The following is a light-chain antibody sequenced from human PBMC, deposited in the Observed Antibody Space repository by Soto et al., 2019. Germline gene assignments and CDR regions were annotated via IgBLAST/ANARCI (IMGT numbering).Light chain of an antibody. CDR1: SSDIGTYDY. V-gene: IGLV2-14*01. CDR2: EVT. CDR3: SSYSSTSAYVV. Sequence: QAVVTQPASVSGSPGQSITISCTGTSSDIGTYDYVSWYQQYPGKAPKLMIYEVTNRPSGISNRFSGSKSGNTASLTISGLQAEDEADYYCSSYSSTSAYVVFGGGTKLTVL. J-gene: IGLJ2*01.